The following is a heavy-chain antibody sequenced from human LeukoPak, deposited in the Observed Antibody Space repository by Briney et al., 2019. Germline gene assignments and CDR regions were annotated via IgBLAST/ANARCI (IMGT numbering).Heavy chain of an antibody. CDR1: GGSNSIYY. Sequence: SETLSLTCTLSGGSNSIYYWSCIPQPPGEGLEGIGYIYYRGSTTNNPSLKSRITISVDTSKNQFSLKLSSVTAADTAVYSCARTIIAVADTYFDDGSQATL. CDR2: IYYRGST. CDR3: ARTIIAVADTYFDD. V-gene: IGHV4-59*01. J-gene: IGHJ4*02. D-gene: IGHD3-22*01.